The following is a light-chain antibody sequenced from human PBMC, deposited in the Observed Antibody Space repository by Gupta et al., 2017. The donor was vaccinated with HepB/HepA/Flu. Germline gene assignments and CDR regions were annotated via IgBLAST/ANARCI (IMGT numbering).Light chain of an antibody. CDR2: GKN. CDR3: NSRDSSGNHVV. Sequence: SSELTQDSAVSVALGPTVRITCPGDILRSYYASWYQQKPGQAPVLVIYGKNNRPSGIPDRFSGSSSGNTASLTITGAQAEDEADYYCNSRDSSGNHVVFGGGTKLTVL. CDR1: ILRSYY. J-gene: IGLJ2*01. V-gene: IGLV3-19*01.